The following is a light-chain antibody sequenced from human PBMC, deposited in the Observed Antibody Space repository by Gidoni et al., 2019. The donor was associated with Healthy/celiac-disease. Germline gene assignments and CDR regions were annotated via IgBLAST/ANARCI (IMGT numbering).Light chain of an antibody. CDR3: QQSYSTPNT. CDR2: AAY. Sequence: DIQMTQSPSSLSASVGDRFTITCRASQSISSYLNCYQKKPGKAPKLMLYAAYSLQSGVPSRFGGSGSGTDFTLTISRLQHEDFATYYCQQSYSTPNTFGGGTKVEIK. J-gene: IGKJ4*02. CDR1: QSISSY. V-gene: IGKV1-39*01.